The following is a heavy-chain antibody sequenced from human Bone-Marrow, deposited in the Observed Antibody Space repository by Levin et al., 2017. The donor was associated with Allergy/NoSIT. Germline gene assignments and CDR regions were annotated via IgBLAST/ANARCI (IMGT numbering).Heavy chain of an antibody. V-gene: IGHV3-48*01. D-gene: IGHD3-3*01. CDR1: GFTLSPYN. CDR2: ISNSSTSK. J-gene: IGHJ6*02. Sequence: GGSLRLSCEASGFTLSPYNMNWVRQAPGKGLEWISYISNSSTSKYYADSVKGRFTISRDNAKNSLYLQMRSLRAEDTAVYYCARDLEYMEYGKGDYYVYYGMDVWGQGTPVTVSS. CDR3: ARDLEYMEYGKGDYYVYYGMDV.